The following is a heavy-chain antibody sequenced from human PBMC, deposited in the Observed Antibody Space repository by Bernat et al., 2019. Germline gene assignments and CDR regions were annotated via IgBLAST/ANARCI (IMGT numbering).Heavy chain of an antibody. J-gene: IGHJ5*02. D-gene: IGHD3-10*01. V-gene: IGHV3-66*01. CDR1: GFTVSNNY. Sequence: EVQLVESGGGLVQPGGSLRLSCAASGFTVSNNYMSWVRQAPGKGLEWVSFIYSVGTTYYADSVKGRFTISRENSKNTLYLQMNSLRAEDTAVYYCARVPGFSWGQGTLVTVSS. CDR3: ARVPGFS. CDR2: IYSVGTT.